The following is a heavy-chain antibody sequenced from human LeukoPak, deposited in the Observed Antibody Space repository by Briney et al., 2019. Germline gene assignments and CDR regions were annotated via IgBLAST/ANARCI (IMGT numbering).Heavy chain of an antibody. CDR2: IYTSGST. V-gene: IGHV4-61*02. CDR3: ARHYTLVTAPGAYYMDV. CDR1: GGSISSGSYY. J-gene: IGHJ6*03. D-gene: IGHD6-13*01. Sequence: SQTLSLTCTVSGGSISSGSYYWSWIRQPAGKGLEWIGRIYTSGSTNYNPSLKSRVTISVDTSKNQFSLKLSSVTATDTAVYFCARHYTLVTAPGAYYMDVWGKGTTVTVSS.